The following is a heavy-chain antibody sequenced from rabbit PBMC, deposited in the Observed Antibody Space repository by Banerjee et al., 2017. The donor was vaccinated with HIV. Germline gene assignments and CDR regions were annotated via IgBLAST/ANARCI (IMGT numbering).Heavy chain of an antibody. V-gene: IGHV1S45*01. J-gene: IGHJ4*01. CDR1: GFTISSYYY. D-gene: IGHD4-1*01. Sequence: QEQLVESGGGLVQPEGSLTLTCTGSGFTISSYYYMCWVRQAPGKGLEWIGCIHAASGNTYYASWAKGRFPVSKTSSTTVTLQMTSLTAADTATYFCARSAGDDGWGYDLYLWGPGTLVTVS. CDR2: IHAASGNT. CDR3: ARSAGDDGWGYDLYL.